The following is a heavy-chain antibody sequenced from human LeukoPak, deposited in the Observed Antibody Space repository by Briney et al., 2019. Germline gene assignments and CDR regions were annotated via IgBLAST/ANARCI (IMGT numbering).Heavy chain of an antibody. Sequence: SVTVSCTASGGTFSNYAINWVRQAPGQGLEWMGGIIPIFGTAHYAQKFQGRVTITADEFTSTAYMELSSLRSEDTAVYYCARGWLAETAVVTPYNYWGQGTLVTVSS. CDR1: GGTFSNYA. CDR2: IIPIFGTA. J-gene: IGHJ4*02. V-gene: IGHV1-69*13. CDR3: ARGWLAETAVVTPYNY. D-gene: IGHD4-23*01.